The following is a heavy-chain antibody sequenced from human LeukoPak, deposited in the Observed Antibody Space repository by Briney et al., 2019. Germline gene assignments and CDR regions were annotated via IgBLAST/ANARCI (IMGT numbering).Heavy chain of an antibody. CDR1: GFTISSNY. D-gene: IGHD3-10*01. J-gene: IGHJ4*02. V-gene: IGHV3-66*01. CDR2: IYSGGST. CDR3: ARDGWFGELYQH. Sequence: GGSLRLSCAASGFTISSNYMSWVRQAPGKGLEWVSVIYSGGSTYYADSVKGRFTISRDNSKNTLYLQMNSLRAEDTAVYYCARDGWFGELYQHWGQGTLVTVSS.